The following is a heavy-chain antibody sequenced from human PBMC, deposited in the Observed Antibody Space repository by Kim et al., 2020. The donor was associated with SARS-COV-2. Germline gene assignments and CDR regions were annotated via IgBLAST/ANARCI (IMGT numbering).Heavy chain of an antibody. D-gene: IGHD3-22*01. J-gene: IGHJ6*02. CDR2: ISSSSSYI. Sequence: GGSLRLSCAASGFTFSSYSMNWVRQAPGKGLEWVSSISSSSSYIYYADSVKGRFTISRDNAKNSLYLQMNSLRAEDTAVYYCAREYYYDSSGAVWGMDVWGQGTTVTVSS. CDR1: GFTFSSYS. V-gene: IGHV3-21*01. CDR3: AREYYYDSSGAVWGMDV.